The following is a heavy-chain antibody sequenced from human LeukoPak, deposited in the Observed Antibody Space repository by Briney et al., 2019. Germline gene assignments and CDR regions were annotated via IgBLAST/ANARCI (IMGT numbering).Heavy chain of an antibody. Sequence: GGSLRLSCAASGFTFDDYAMHWVRQAPWKGLEWVSGISWNSGSIGYADSVKGRFTISRDNAKNSLYLQMNSLRAEDTALYYCAKEIAAAGSGNAFDIWGQGTMVTVSS. V-gene: IGHV3-9*01. CDR3: AKEIAAAGSGNAFDI. CDR1: GFTFDDYA. J-gene: IGHJ3*02. D-gene: IGHD6-13*01. CDR2: ISWNSGSI.